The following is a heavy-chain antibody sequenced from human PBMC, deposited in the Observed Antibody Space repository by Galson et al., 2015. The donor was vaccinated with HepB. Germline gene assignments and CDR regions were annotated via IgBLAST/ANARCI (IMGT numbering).Heavy chain of an antibody. J-gene: IGHJ3*01. CDR3: ARTTVVTVSAFDL. CDR1: GFNFNYYA. CDR2: ITNNGVGT. V-gene: IGHV3-64D*06. Sequence: SLRLSCAASGFNFNYYAMHWVRQAPGMGLEYISGITNNGVGTNYADSVKGRFTISRDNSKKSLNLQMSSLRPEDTAVYYCARTTVVTVSAFDLWGQGTMVTVSS. D-gene: IGHD4-23*01.